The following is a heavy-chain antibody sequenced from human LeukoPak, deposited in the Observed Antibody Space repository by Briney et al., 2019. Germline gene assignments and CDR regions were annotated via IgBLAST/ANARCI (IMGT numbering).Heavy chain of an antibody. CDR2: IYYSGST. Sequence: SETLSLTCTVSGGSISSYYWSWIRQPPGKGLEWIGYIYYSGSTNYNPSLKSRVTISVDTSKNQFSLKLSSVTAADTAVYCCARAGGSSGSNWFDPWGQGTLVTVSS. CDR1: GGSISSYY. J-gene: IGHJ5*02. D-gene: IGHD6-19*01. V-gene: IGHV4-59*01. CDR3: ARAGGSSGSNWFDP.